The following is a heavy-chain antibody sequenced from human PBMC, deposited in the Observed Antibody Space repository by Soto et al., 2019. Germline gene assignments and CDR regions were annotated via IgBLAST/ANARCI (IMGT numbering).Heavy chain of an antibody. Sequence: QVQLVESGGGVVQPGTSLRLSCEGSGITLSNYAMHWVRQGPGKGLEWVAVISSDGKNKYYADSVKGRFSISRDTSKNAMHLQGNNLRTEDTAVYYCAGGTPIISGTTGGYWGQGTLVTVSS. D-gene: IGHD1-20*01. CDR3: AGGTPIISGTTGGY. CDR2: ISSDGKNK. V-gene: IGHV3-30*04. J-gene: IGHJ4*02. CDR1: GITLSNYA.